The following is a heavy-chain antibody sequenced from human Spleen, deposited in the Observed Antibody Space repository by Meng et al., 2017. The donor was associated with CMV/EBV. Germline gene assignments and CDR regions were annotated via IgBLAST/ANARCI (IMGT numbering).Heavy chain of an antibody. CDR3: ARGALSLEMATTGNAFDV. J-gene: IGHJ3*01. D-gene: IGHD5-24*01. V-gene: IGHV3-48*03. CDR1: GFTFSSYE. CDR2: ISSSGSTI. Sequence: GGSLRLSCAASGFTFSSYEMNWVRQAPGKGLEWVSYISSSGSTIYYADSVKGRFTISRDNAENSLSLQMNSLRAEDTAVYYCARGALSLEMATTGNAFDVWGQGTMVTVSS.